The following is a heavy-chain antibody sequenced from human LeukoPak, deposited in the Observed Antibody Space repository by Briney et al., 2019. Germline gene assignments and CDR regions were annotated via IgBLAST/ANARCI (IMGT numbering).Heavy chain of an antibody. D-gene: IGHD1-7*01. CDR3: ARQGELPWNFDY. J-gene: IGHJ4*02. CDR2: IYYSGST. Sequence: ASETLSLTCTVSGGSISSHYWSWIRQPPGKGLEWIGYIYYSGSTNYNPSLKSRVTISVDTSKNQFSLKLSSVTAADTAVYYCARQGELPWNFDYWGQGTLVTVSS. V-gene: IGHV4-59*08. CDR1: GGSISSHY.